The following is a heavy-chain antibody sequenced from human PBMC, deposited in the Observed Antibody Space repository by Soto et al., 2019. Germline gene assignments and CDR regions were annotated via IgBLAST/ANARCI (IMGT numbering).Heavy chain of an antibody. CDR1: GGSFSGYY. Sequence: SETLSLTCAVYGGSFSGYYWSWIRQPPGKGLEWIGEINHSGSTNYNPSLKSRVTISVDTSKNQFSLKLSSVTAADTAVYYCAQTVVVATLVMDYWGQGXLVTVYS. D-gene: IGHD2-15*01. CDR3: AQTVVVATLVMDY. V-gene: IGHV4-34*01. CDR2: INHSGST. J-gene: IGHJ4*02.